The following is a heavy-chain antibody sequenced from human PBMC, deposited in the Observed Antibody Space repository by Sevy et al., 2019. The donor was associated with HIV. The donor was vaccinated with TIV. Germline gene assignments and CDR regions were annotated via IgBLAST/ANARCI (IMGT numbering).Heavy chain of an antibody. CDR3: AKGLGMVQGALLSEDL. V-gene: IGHV3-30*02. CDR1: GFTFRSYG. Sequence: GGSLRLSCAASGFTFRSYGMHWVRQAPGKGLEWVAFRRYDGTTKYYADSVKGRFTISRDNSKNTLYLQMNSLRPEDTSVYYCAKGLGMVQGALLSEDLWGQGTMVTVSS. CDR2: RRYDGTTK. J-gene: IGHJ3*01. D-gene: IGHD3-10*01.